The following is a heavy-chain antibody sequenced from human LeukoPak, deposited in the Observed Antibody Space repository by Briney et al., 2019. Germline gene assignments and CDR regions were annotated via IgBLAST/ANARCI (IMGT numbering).Heavy chain of an antibody. CDR3: ARYDYDILTGYFDY. J-gene: IGHJ4*02. V-gene: IGHV4-59*12. Sequence: PSETLSLTCTVSGGSISSYYWSWIRQPPGKGLEWIGYIYYSGSTNYNPSLKSRVTISVDTSKNQFSLKLSSVTAADTAVYYCARYDYDILTGYFDYWGQGTLVTVSS. CDR1: GGSISSYY. CDR2: IYYSGST. D-gene: IGHD3-9*01.